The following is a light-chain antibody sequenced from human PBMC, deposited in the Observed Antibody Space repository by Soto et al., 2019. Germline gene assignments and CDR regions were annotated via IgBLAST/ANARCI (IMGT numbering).Light chain of an antibody. Sequence: AIQLTQSPSSLSASVGDRVTITCRASQGISSALDWYQQKPGKSPNLLIYDVSSLESGVPSRFSGSGSGTDFTLTISSLQPEDFATYYCQQFNTYPALTFGGGTKVEIK. J-gene: IGKJ4*01. CDR3: QQFNTYPALT. CDR2: DVS. V-gene: IGKV1-13*02. CDR1: QGISSA.